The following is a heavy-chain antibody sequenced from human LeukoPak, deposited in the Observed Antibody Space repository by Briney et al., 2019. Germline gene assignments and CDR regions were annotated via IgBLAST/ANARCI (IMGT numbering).Heavy chain of an antibody. CDR1: GGSFSPYY. J-gene: IGHJ6*03. CDR2: IYTSGST. CDR3: AREIVAYYYYYMDV. D-gene: IGHD3-22*01. Sequence: SETLSLTCAVYGGSFSPYYWSWIRQPAGKGLEWIGRIYTSGSTNYNPSLKSRVTISVDTSKNQFSLKLSSVTAADTAVYYCAREIVAYYYYYMDVWGKGTTVTISS. V-gene: IGHV4-4*07.